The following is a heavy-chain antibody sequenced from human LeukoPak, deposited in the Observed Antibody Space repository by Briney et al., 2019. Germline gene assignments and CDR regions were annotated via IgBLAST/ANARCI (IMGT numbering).Heavy chain of an antibody. CDR2: ISGSGGST. CDR1: GFTFSSYA. CDR3: AKGVYGDYVVNAEYFQH. Sequence: GGFLRLSCAASGFTFSSYAMSWVRQAPGKGLEWVSAISGSGGSTYYADSVKGRFTISRDNSKNTLYLQMNSLRAEDTAVYYCAKGVYGDYVVNAEYFQHWGQGTLVTVSS. J-gene: IGHJ1*01. V-gene: IGHV3-23*01. D-gene: IGHD4-17*01.